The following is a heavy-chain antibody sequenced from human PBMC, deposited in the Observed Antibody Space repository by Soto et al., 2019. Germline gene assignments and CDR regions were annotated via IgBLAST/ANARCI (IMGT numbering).Heavy chain of an antibody. Sequence: KTSETLSLTCTVSGDSISNNYWSWIRQPPGKGLEWIGYIYNIGNTNYNPSLKGRATMSVDTSKNQFSLTLRSVTAADTAVYFCSGGDSWHLVDYWGQGTLVTVSS. CDR1: GDSISNNY. J-gene: IGHJ4*01. D-gene: IGHD6-6*01. V-gene: IGHV4-59*01. CDR2: IYNIGNT. CDR3: SGGDSWHLVDY.